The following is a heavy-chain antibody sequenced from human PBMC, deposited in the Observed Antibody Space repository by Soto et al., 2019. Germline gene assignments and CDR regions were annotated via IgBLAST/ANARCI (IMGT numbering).Heavy chain of an antibody. D-gene: IGHD6-13*01. V-gene: IGHV1-69*01. J-gene: IGHJ6*02. CDR3: ARGPNAAISSSWPHYYYYGMDV. CDR2: IIPIFGTA. Sequence: QVQLVQSGAEVKKPGSSVKVSCKASGGTFSSYAISWVRQAPGQGLEWMGGIIPIFGTANYAQKFQGGVTITADESTSTAYMELSSLRSEDTAVYYCARGPNAAISSSWPHYYYYGMDVWGQGTTVTVSS. CDR1: GGTFSSYA.